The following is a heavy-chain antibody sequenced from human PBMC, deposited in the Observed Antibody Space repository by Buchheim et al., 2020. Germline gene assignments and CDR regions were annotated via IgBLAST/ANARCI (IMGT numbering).Heavy chain of an antibody. V-gene: IGHV3-23*01. Sequence: EVQLIESGGNLVQPGGSLRLSCAASGFSFSSYAMTWVRQAPGGGLAWVSALNGEGGSTYYADPVKGRFIISRDNSKNTLYLQMNSLRAEDTAIYYCGRLRGGGDVTDYWGQGTL. CDR1: GFSFSSYA. CDR3: GRLRGGGDVTDY. CDR2: LNGEGGST. J-gene: IGHJ4*02. D-gene: IGHD2-21*02.